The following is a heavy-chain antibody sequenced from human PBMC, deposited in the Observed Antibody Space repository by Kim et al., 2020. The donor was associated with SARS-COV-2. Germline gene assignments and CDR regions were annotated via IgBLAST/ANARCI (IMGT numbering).Heavy chain of an antibody. D-gene: IGHD1-20*01. CDR1: GGSISGNF. CDR3: ARRPLYKYYMDV. J-gene: IGHJ6*03. Sequence: SETLSLTCAVSGGSISGNFWNWIRQPPGKGLEWIGYFDHNGNTKYNPSLKSRVTISQHTSKNQFSLQLTSVTAADTAVYYCARRPLYKYYMDVWGKGTTVTVSS. CDR2: FDHNGNT. V-gene: IGHV4-59*08.